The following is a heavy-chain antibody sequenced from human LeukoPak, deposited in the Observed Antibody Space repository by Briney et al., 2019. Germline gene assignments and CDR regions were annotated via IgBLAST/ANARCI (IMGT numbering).Heavy chain of an antibody. Sequence: ASVKVSCKASGYTFTSYYMHWVRQAPGQGLEWMGIINPSGGSTSYAQKFQGRVTMTRDMSTSTVYMELSGLRSGDTAVYYCARDLGTMIVVGRENAFDIWGQGTMVTVSS. V-gene: IGHV1-46*01. CDR2: INPSGGST. J-gene: IGHJ3*02. CDR3: ARDLGTMIVVGRENAFDI. CDR1: GYTFTSYY. D-gene: IGHD3-22*01.